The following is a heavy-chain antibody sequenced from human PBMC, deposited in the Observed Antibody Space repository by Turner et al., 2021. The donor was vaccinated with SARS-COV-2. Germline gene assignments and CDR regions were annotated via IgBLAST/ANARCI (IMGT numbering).Heavy chain of an antibody. CDR1: GFTVSSNY. V-gene: IGHV3-66*04. CDR2: IYSGGST. D-gene: IGHD5-12*01. J-gene: IGHJ4*02. Sequence: EVQLLDSGGGLVQLGGSLRLSCAASGFTVSSNYMSCVRRAPGKGLEWVSLIYSGGSTDYADSVKGRFTISRENYKNTRSLQMNSLRAEDTAVYYCARHKWRRGAFDYWGQGTLVTVSS. CDR3: ARHKWRRGAFDY.